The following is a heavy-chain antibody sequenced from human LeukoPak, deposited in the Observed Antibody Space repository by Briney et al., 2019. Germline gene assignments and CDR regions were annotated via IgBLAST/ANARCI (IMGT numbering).Heavy chain of an antibody. CDR1: GFTFSSYA. CDR2: ISYDGSNK. CDR3: ARDEARGDFWSGYFGPVYYYYYMDV. J-gene: IGHJ6*03. V-gene: IGHV3-30*04. D-gene: IGHD3-3*01. Sequence: GGSLRLSCAASGFTFSSYAMHWVRQAPGKGLEWVAVISYDGSNKYYADSVKGRFTISRDNAKNSLYLQMNSLRAEDTAVYYCARDEARGDFWSGYFGPVYYYYYMDVWGKGTTVTVSS.